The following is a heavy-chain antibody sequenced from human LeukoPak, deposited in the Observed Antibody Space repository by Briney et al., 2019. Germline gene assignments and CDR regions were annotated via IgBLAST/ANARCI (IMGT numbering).Heavy chain of an antibody. CDR2: IYHSGST. CDR3: ARHILSMGHFDY. D-gene: IGHD2-21*01. Sequence: PSETLSLTCAVSGYSISSGYYWGWIRQPPGKGLEWIGSIYHSGSTYYNPSPKSRVTISVGTSKNQFSLKLSSVTAADTAVYYCARHILSMGHFDYWGQGTLVTVSS. CDR1: GYSISSGYY. J-gene: IGHJ4*02. V-gene: IGHV4-38-2*01.